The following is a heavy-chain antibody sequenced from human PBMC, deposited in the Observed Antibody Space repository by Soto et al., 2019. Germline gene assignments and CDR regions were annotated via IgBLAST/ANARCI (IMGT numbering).Heavy chain of an antibody. V-gene: IGHV4-39*01. CDR1: DDSISSSGYY. CDR2: IYYSGST. Sequence: SETLSLTCTVSDDSISSSGYYWGWIRQPPGKGLEWIGNIYYSGSTYYNPSLKSRVTISLATSKNQFSLKLSSVTAADTAVYYFARLYYDILTGYYGYGMDVWGQGTTVTVSS. CDR3: ARLYYDILTGYYGYGMDV. J-gene: IGHJ6*02. D-gene: IGHD3-9*01.